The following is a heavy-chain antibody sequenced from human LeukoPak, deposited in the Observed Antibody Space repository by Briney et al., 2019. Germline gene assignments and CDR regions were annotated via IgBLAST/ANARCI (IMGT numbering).Heavy chain of an antibody. CDR2: INSDGSST. CDR1: GFTFSSYW. V-gene: IGHV3-74*01. Sequence: HPGGSLRLSCAASGFTFSSYWMHWVRQAPGKGLVWVSRINSDGSSTSYADSVKGRFTISRDNAKNTLYLQMNSLRAEDTAVYYCAKGRREYYFDYWGQGTLVTVSS. J-gene: IGHJ4*02. CDR3: AKGRREYYFDY.